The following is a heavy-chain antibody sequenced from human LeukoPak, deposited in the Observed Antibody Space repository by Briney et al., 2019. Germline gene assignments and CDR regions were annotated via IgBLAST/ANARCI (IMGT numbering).Heavy chain of an antibody. V-gene: IGHV3-33*01. CDR1: GFTFSSYG. CDR3: ATMTQIDY. CDR2: IWHDGSNK. J-gene: IGHJ4*02. Sequence: PGRSLRLSCAASGFTFSSYGMHWVRQAPGKGLEWVAVIWHDGSNKYYADSVKGRFTISRDNSKNTLYLQMNSLGAEDTAVYYCATMTQIDYWGQGTLVTVSS.